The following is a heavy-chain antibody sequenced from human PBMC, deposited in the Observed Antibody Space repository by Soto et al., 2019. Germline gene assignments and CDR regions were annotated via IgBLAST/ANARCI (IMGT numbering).Heavy chain of an antibody. CDR3: ARSVRSGSFPYYYYAMDV. CDR2: IKSDGSST. D-gene: IGHD3-10*01. CDR1: GFTSSNYW. V-gene: IGHV3-74*01. Sequence: PGGSLRLSCAASGFTSSNYWMHWVRQAPVKVLVWVSRIKSDGSSTSYADSVKGRFTISRDNAKNTLDLQMHGLRAEDMAVYYCARSVRSGSFPYYYYAMDVWGQGT. J-gene: IGHJ6*02.